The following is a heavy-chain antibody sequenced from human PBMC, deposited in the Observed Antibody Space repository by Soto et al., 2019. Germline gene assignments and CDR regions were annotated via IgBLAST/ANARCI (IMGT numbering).Heavy chain of an antibody. J-gene: IGHJ4*02. D-gene: IGHD2-2*01. Sequence: GGSLRLSCAASGFTFSSYSMNWARQAPGKGLEWVSSISSSSSYIHYADSVKGRFTISGDNAKNSLYLQMNSLRAEDTAVYYCAREIVVARGASYFDYWGPGTLVTVSS. CDR2: ISSSSSYI. CDR3: AREIVVARGASYFDY. CDR1: GFTFSSYS. V-gene: IGHV3-21*01.